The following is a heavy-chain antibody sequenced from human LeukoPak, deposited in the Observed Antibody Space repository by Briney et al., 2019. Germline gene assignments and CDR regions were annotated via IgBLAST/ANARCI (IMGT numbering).Heavy chain of an antibody. V-gene: IGHV3-23*01. Sequence: PGGSLRLSCETSGFTFTSYAVSWVRQAPGKGLEWVSAISAGATTTYYADSVKGRFTISRDYSRNTLYLQMDSLRVEDTAVYYCANPCSDGVCYPDYWGQGTLVTVSS. CDR2: ISAGATTT. J-gene: IGHJ4*02. D-gene: IGHD2-21*02. CDR1: GFTFTSYA. CDR3: ANPCSDGVCYPDY.